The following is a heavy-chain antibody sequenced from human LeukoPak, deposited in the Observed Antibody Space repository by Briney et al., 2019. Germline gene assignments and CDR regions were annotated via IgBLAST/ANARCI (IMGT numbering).Heavy chain of an antibody. Sequence: PGGSLRLSCAASGFTFSGYSMNWVRQAPGKGREWIGSIYYSGSTYYNPSLQSRVTISVDTSKNQFSLKLSSVTAADTAVYYCARHLRTPSIATRRRTQVDYWGQGTLVTVSS. CDR2: IYYSGST. J-gene: IGHJ4*02. V-gene: IGHV4-39*01. CDR1: GFTFSGYSMN. CDR3: ARHLRTPSIATRRRTQVDY. D-gene: IGHD6-6*01.